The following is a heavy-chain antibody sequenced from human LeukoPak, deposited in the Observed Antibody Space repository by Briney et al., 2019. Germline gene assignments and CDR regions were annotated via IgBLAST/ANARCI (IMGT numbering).Heavy chain of an antibody. CDR2: IDGSGDTI. CDR1: GFTFSDYN. V-gene: IGHV3-48*02. J-gene: IGHJ4*02. Sequence: GGSLRLSCAASGFTFSDYNMNWVRQAPGKGLEWVSYIDGSGDTIYYADSVKGRFTISRDNAKNSLDLQMNSLRDEDTAVYYCSRRFDCWGQGTLVTVSS. CDR3: SRRFDC.